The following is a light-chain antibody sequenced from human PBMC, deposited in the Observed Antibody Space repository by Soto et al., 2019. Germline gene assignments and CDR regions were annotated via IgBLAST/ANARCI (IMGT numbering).Light chain of an antibody. J-gene: IGLJ1*01. CDR1: SSDVDDYNY. Sequence: QAVLTAPASVSGSPGQSSTISCTGTSSDVDDYNYVSWFQQHPGKAPKLMIYDVSERPSGVPDRFSGSKSGNTASLTISGLQAEDEADYYCCSYGGTFYVFGTGTRSPS. V-gene: IGLV2-11*01. CDR2: DVS. CDR3: CSYGGTFYV.